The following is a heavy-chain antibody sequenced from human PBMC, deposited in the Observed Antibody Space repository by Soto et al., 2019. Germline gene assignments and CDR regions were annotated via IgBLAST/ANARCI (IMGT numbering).Heavy chain of an antibody. CDR1: GYTFTAQY. Sequence: ASVKVSCKASGYTFTAQYLHWVRKAPGGGLEWMGWINPTTGATRYAQKFQGRVTMTRDTSMSTAYLEVRSLRPDDTAVYYCAKGDSSWVSWFDPWGQGTLVTVS. J-gene: IGHJ5*02. CDR2: INPTTGAT. D-gene: IGHD6-19*01. V-gene: IGHV1-2*02. CDR3: AKGDSSWVSWFDP.